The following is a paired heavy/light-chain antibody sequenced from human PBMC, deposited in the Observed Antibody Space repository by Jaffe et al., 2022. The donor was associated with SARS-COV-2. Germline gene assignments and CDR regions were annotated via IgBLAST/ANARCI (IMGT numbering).Light chain of an antibody. V-gene: IGLV1-51*02. Sequence: QSVLTQPPSVSAAPGQKVTISCSGSSSNVGKNYVSWYQQLPGTAPKLLIYENNKRPSGISDRFSGSKSGTSATLDISGLQTGDEADYFCGAWDSSLIPFWVFGGGTKLTVL. J-gene: IGLJ3*02. CDR2: ENN. CDR1: SSNVGKNY. CDR3: GAWDSSLIPFWV.
Heavy chain of an antibody. CDR2: IKSKADGGTA. CDR1: GFTFKNAW. D-gene: IGHD3-9*01. V-gene: IGHV3-15*01. CDR3: STGYDTGDYKSRDAYDT. J-gene: IGHJ3*02. Sequence: EVQLVESGGGLVNPGGSLRLSCAASGFTFKNAWMLWVRRAPGKGLEWVGRIKSKADGGTADYAPPVKGRFTVSRDDSKNTLFLQMDSLKIEDTAVYYCSTGYDTGDYKSRDAYDTWGQGAMVTVSS.